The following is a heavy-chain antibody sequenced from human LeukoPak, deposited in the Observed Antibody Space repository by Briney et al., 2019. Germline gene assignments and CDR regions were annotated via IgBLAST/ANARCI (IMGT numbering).Heavy chain of an antibody. Sequence: ASVKVSCKASGGTFSSYAISWVRQAPGQGLEWMGGIIPIFGTANYAQKFQGRVTITADESTSTAYMELSSLRSEDTAVYYCARVMSPTVTTRRVRRPPDYYYYYGMDVWGQGTTVTVSS. V-gene: IGHV1-69*13. CDR3: ARVMSPTVTTRRVRRPPDYYYYYGMDV. CDR2: IIPIFGTA. J-gene: IGHJ6*02. D-gene: IGHD4-17*01. CDR1: GGTFSSYA.